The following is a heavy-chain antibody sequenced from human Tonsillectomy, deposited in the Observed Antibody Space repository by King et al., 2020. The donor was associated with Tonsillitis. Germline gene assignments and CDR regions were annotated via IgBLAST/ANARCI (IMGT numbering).Heavy chain of an antibody. J-gene: IGHJ6*03. CDR2: IFYSGST. Sequence: VQLQESGPGLVKPSETLSLTCTVSGGSISPYYWSWIRQPPGKGLEWIGYIFYSGSTNYNPSLKSRVTISVDTSKNQFSLKLSSVTAADTAVYYCASLDYYYYYMDVWGEGTTVTVSS. CDR1: GGSISPYY. V-gene: IGHV4-59*08. CDR3: ASLDYYYYYMDV.